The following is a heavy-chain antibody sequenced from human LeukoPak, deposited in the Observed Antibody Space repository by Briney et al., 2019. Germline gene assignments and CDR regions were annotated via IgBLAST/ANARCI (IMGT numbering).Heavy chain of an antibody. CDR3: ARDSHGRAAAEDNWFDP. V-gene: IGHV3-21*01. CDR2: ISSSSSYI. D-gene: IGHD6-13*01. Sequence: GGSLRLSCAASGFTFSSYSMNWVRQAPGEGLEWVSSISSSSSYIYYADSVKGRFTISRDNAKNSMYLQMNSLRAEDTAEYYGARDSHGRAAAEDNWFDPWGQGTLVTVSS. J-gene: IGHJ5*02. CDR1: GFTFSSYS.